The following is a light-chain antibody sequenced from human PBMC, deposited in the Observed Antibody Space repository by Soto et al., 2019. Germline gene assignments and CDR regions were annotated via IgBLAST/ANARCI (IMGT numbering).Light chain of an antibody. CDR2: DAY. CDR3: QQFNSYLGGYT. Sequence: ALQLTQSPSSLSASVGDRVTITCRASQGISSALAWYQQKPGKAPKLLIYDAYSLESGVASRFSGSGSVTDFTLTISSLQPEDFATYYCQQFNSYLGGYTFGQGTKLEIK. CDR1: QGISSA. V-gene: IGKV1-13*02. J-gene: IGKJ2*01.